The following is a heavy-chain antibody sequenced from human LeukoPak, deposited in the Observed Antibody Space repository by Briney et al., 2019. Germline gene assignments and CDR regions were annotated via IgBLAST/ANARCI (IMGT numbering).Heavy chain of an antibody. CDR2: IYTGGST. D-gene: IGHD3-10*01. CDR3: ARALYGSGARNAFDI. V-gene: IGHV4-4*07. Sequence: SETLSLTCTVSGGSISSYYWSWIRQPAGKGLEWIGRIYTGGSTNYNPSLKSRVTMSVDTSKNQFSLKLSSVTAADTAVYYCARALYGSGARNAFDIWGQGTMVTVSS. CDR1: GGSISSYY. J-gene: IGHJ3*02.